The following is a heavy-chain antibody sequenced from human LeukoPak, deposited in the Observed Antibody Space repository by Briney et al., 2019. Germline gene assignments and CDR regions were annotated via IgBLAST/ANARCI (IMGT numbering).Heavy chain of an antibody. J-gene: IGHJ5*02. CDR3: AREVSSGWYAWFDP. CDR1: GGSISSYY. CDR2: IYTSGST. D-gene: IGHD6-19*01. V-gene: IGHV4-4*07. Sequence: PSETLSLTCTVSGGSISSYYWSWIRQPAGKGLEWIGRIYTSGSTNYNPSLKSRVTMSVDTSKNQFSLKLNSVTAADTAVYYCAREVSSGWYAWFDPWGQGTLVTVSS.